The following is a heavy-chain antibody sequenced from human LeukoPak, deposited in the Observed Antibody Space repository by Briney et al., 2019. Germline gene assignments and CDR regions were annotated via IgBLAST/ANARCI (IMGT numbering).Heavy chain of an antibody. V-gene: IGHV4-4*07. CDR2: IYTSGST. D-gene: IGHD1-14*01. CDR1: GGSISSYY. CDR3: TKTARVPTD. J-gene: IGHJ4*02. Sequence: SETLFLTCTISGGSISSYYWSWIRQPAGKGLEWIGRIYTSGSTNYNPSLQSRVTMSVDTSKNHFSLRLSSVTAADTAVYYCTKTARVPTDWGQGALVTVSS.